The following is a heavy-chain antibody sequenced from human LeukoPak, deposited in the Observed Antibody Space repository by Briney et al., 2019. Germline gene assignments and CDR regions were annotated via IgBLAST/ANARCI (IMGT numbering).Heavy chain of an antibody. CDR1: GYTFINYW. V-gene: IGHV5-51*01. CDR2: IYPGDSDV. D-gene: IGHD1-26*01. J-gene: IGHJ5*01. Sequence: GESLQISCQASGYTFINYWIGWVRQVPGKGLEWMAIIYPGDSDVKYNPSFEGQVTISADKSITTAFLQWRSLRASDTATYYCVRREVRSTYNWFDSWGQGTLVIVSS. CDR3: VRREVRSTYNWFDS.